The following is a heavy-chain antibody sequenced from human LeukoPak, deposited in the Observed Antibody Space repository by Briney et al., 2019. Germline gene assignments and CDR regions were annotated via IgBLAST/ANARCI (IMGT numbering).Heavy chain of an antibody. CDR1: GYTFTGYY. CDR2: INPNSGGT. D-gene: IGHD6-6*01. CDR3: ARDWGKEYIGATSFDP. Sequence: ASVKVSCKASGYTFTGYYMHWVRQAPGQGLEWMGWINPNSGGTKYAQKFQGRVTMTRDTSISTAYMELSRLRSDDTAVYYCARDWGKEYIGATSFDPWGQGTLVTVSS. J-gene: IGHJ5*02. V-gene: IGHV1-2*02.